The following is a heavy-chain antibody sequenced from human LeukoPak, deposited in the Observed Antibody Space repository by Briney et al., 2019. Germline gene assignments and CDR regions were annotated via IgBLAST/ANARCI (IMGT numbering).Heavy chain of an antibody. Sequence: GESLKISRKGSGYSFTSYWISWVRQLPEKGLEWMGRIDPSDSYTNYSPSFQGHVTISADKSISTAYLQWSSLKASDTAMYYCARHETEYSYGLRLKDNCFDPWGQGTLVTVSS. CDR2: IDPSDSYT. CDR3: ARHETEYSYGLRLKDNCFDP. D-gene: IGHD5-18*01. V-gene: IGHV5-10-1*01. CDR1: GYSFTSYW. J-gene: IGHJ5*02.